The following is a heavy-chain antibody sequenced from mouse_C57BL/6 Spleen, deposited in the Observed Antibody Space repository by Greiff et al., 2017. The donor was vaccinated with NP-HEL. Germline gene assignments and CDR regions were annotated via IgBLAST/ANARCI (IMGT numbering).Heavy chain of an antibody. V-gene: IGHV1-64*01. Sequence: QVQLQQPGAELVKPGASVKLSCKASGYTFTSYWMHWVKQRPGQGLEWIGMIHPNSGSTNYNEKFKSKATLTVDKSSSTAYMQLSSLTAEDSAVYYCARWGSSEYFDVWGTGTTVTVSS. D-gene: IGHD1-1*01. J-gene: IGHJ1*03. CDR3: ARWGSSEYFDV. CDR1: GYTFTSYW. CDR2: IHPNSGST.